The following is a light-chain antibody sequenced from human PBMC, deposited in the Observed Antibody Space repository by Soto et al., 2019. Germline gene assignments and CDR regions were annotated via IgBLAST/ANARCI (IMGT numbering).Light chain of an antibody. Sequence: DIQMTQSPSTLSASVGERVTITCLARQSISSWLAWYQQKPGEAPKLLIYKASSLESGVPSMFSGSVSGTEFTLIIISLQHDDFAKYYCQQDNSYWTVGQGNKVE. CDR2: KAS. CDR3: QQDNSYWT. J-gene: IGKJ1*01. V-gene: IGKV1-5*03. CDR1: QSISSW.